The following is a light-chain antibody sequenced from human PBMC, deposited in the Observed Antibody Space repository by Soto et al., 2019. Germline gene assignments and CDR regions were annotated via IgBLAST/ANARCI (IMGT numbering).Light chain of an antibody. V-gene: IGKV1-33*01. CDR1: QDISNY. CDR2: DAS. CDR3: QQYDNGLT. J-gene: IGKJ4*01. Sequence: DIQMTQSPSSLSASVGDRVTITCQASQDISNYLNWYQQKPGKAPKLLIYDASNLETGVPSRFSGSGSGKDFTFTISSLQPEDIATYYCQQYDNGLTFGGGTKVEIK.